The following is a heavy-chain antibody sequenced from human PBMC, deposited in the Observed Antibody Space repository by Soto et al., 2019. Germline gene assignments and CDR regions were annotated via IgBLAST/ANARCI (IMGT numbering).Heavy chain of an antibody. J-gene: IGHJ4*02. Sequence: GGSLRLSCAASGFTFSSYSMNWVRQAPGKGLEWVSSISSSSYIYYADSVKGRFTISRDNAKNSLYLQMNSLRAEDTAVYYCARDYSAAARPGDFDYWGQGTLVTVSS. CDR1: GFTFSSYS. V-gene: IGHV3-21*01. D-gene: IGHD6-6*01. CDR3: ARDYSAAARPGDFDY. CDR2: ISSSSYI.